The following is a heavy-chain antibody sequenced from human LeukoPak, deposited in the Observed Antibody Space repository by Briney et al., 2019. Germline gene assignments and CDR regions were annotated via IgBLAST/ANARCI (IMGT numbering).Heavy chain of an antibody. D-gene: IGHD6-13*01. Sequence: SETLSLTCAVSGGSISSYYWSWIRQPPGKGLEWIGYIYYSGSTNYNPSLKSRVTISVDTSKNHFSLKLSSVTAADTAVYYCARGLRQQLSFLDFCYQGTLVTVSS. CDR2: IYYSGST. CDR3: ARGLRQQLSFLDF. CDR1: GGSISSYY. J-gene: IGHJ4*02. V-gene: IGHV4-59*08.